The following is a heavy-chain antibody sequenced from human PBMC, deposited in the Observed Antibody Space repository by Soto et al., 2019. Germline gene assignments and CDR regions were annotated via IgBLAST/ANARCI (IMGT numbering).Heavy chain of an antibody. D-gene: IGHD2-15*01. CDR3: ARGDREDIAVVIGVRPGEYGVDV. V-gene: IGHV3-30-3*01. Sequence: QVHLVESGGGVVQPGRSLRLSCAASGFTFRNYAMHWVRQAPGKGLECVAVISYDGGNKFYRDYVKGRFTISRDNSQNSLYLEINRLRSVYTAVYYCARGDREDIAVVIGVRPGEYGVDVWGQGTAVTVSS. CDR1: GFTFRNYA. CDR2: ISYDGGNK. J-gene: IGHJ6*02.